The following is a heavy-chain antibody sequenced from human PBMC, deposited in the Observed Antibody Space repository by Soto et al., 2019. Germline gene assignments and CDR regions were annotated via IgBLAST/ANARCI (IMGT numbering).Heavy chain of an antibody. CDR2: IWYDGSNK. D-gene: IGHD3-3*01. J-gene: IGHJ4*02. Sequence: GGSLRLSCAASGFTFSSYGMHWVRQAPGKGLEWVAVIWYDGSNKYYADSVKARFTISRDNSKNTLYLQMNSLRAEDTAVYYCARGRHFGVVRYYFDYWGQGTLVTVSS. V-gene: IGHV3-33*01. CDR1: GFTFSSYG. CDR3: ARGRHFGVVRYYFDY.